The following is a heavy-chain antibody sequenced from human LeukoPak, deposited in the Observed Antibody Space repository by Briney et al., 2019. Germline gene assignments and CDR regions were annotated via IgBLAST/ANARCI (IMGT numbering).Heavy chain of an antibody. J-gene: IGHJ5*02. V-gene: IGHV1-24*01. D-gene: IGHD2-2*01. CDR1: GYTLTELS. CDR2: FDPEDGET. Sequence: ASVKVSCKVSGYTLTELSMHWVRQAPGKGLEWMGGFDPEDGETIYAQKFQGRVTMTEDTSTDTAYMELSSLRSEDTAVYYCATLRYCSSTSCYERARNWFDPWGQGTLVTVSS. CDR3: ATLRYCSSTSCYERARNWFDP.